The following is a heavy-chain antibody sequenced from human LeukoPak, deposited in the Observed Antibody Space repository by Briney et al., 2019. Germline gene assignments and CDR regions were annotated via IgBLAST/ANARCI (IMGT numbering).Heavy chain of an antibody. D-gene: IGHD6-13*01. CDR3: ARDPGPSSWYFGWFDP. V-gene: IGHV3-11*04. CDR1: GFTLCDYY. J-gene: IGHJ5*02. Sequence: GGSLRLSCAAAGFTLCDYYVSGIRQAPGKGLEWVSYIGSGGDTIYYADSVRGRFTISRDNAKNSLYLQMNSLRAEDTAAYYCARDPGPSSWYFGWFDPWGQGTLVTVSS. CDR2: IGSGGDTI.